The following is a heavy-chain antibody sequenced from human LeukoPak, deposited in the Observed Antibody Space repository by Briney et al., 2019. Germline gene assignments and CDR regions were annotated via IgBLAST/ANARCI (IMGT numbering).Heavy chain of an antibody. CDR1: GESISSSNW. V-gene: IGHV4-30-4*01. J-gene: IGHJ5*02. CDR3: ARVVIGGYYDSSGYYYFDP. D-gene: IGHD3-22*01. CDR2: IYYSGST. Sequence: PSETLSLTCAVSGESISSSNWWSWVRQPPGKGLEWIGYIYYSGSTYYNPSLKSRVTISVDTSKNQFSLKLSSVTAADTAVYYCARVVIGGYYDSSGYYYFDPWGQGTLVTVSS.